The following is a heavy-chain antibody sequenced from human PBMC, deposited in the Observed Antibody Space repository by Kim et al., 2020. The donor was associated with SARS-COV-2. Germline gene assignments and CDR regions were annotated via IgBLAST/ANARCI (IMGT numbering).Heavy chain of an antibody. CDR1: GYSFTSYW. CDR2: IYPGDSDT. J-gene: IGHJ5*02. V-gene: IGHV5-51*01. Sequence: GESLKISCKGSGYSFTSYWIGWVRQMPGKGLEWMGIIYPGDSDTRYSPSFQGQVTISADKSISTAYLQWSSLKASDTAMYYCARHGPGIAAAGMVGWFDPWGQGTLVTVSS. CDR3: ARHGPGIAAAGMVGWFDP. D-gene: IGHD6-13*01.